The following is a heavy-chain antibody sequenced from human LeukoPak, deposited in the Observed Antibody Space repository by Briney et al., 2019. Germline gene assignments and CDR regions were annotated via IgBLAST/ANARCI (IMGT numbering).Heavy chain of an antibody. Sequence: SVKVSCKASGYTFTSYGISWVRQAPGQGLEWMGRIIPILGIANYAQKFQGRVTITADKSTSTAYMELSSLRSEDTAVYYCARSSSIFGVVMAPASNYYGMDVWGQGTTVTVSS. D-gene: IGHD3-3*01. CDR3: ARSSSIFGVVMAPASNYYGMDV. CDR2: IIPILGIA. CDR1: GYTFTSYG. V-gene: IGHV1-69*04. J-gene: IGHJ6*02.